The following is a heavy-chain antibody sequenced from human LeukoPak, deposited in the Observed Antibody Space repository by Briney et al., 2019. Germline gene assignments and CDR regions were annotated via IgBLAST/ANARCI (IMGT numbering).Heavy chain of an antibody. CDR3: ARETRFSRDAFDI. D-gene: IGHD3-3*01. CDR1: GFTFSSYS. CDR2: ISSSSYI. V-gene: IGHV3-21*01. Sequence: GGSLRLSCAASGFTFSSYSMSWVRQAPGKGLEWVSSISSSSYIYYADSVKGRFTISRDNAKNSLYLQMNSLRAEDTAVYYCARETRFSRDAFDIWGQGTMVTVSS. J-gene: IGHJ3*02.